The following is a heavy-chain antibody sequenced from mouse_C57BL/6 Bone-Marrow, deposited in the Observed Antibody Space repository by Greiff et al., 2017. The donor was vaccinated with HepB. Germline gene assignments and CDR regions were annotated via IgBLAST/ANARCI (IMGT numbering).Heavy chain of an antibody. V-gene: IGHV5-6*01. Sequence: EVQVVESGGDLVKPGGSLKLSCAASGFTFSSYGMSWVRQTPDKRLEWVATISSGGSYTYYPDSVKGRFTISRDNAKNTLYLQMSSLKSEDTAMYYCARRGEWDDYDFYAMDYWGQGTSVTVSS. D-gene: IGHD2-4*01. CDR3: ARRGEWDDYDFYAMDY. CDR2: ISSGGSYT. CDR1: GFTFSSYG. J-gene: IGHJ4*01.